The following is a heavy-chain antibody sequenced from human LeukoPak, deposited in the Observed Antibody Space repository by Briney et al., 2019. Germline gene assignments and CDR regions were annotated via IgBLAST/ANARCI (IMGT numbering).Heavy chain of an antibody. CDR3: ARVVGSRANWFDP. CDR1: GYSISSGYY. D-gene: IGHD2-2*03. J-gene: IGHJ5*02. V-gene: IGHV4-38-2*02. CDR2: IYHSGST. Sequence: SETLSLTCTVSGYSISSGYYWGWMRQPPGKGREGMGSIYHSGSTYYNPSLKSRVTISVDTSKNQFSLKLSSVTAAATAVYYCARVVGSRANWFDPWGQGTLVTVSS.